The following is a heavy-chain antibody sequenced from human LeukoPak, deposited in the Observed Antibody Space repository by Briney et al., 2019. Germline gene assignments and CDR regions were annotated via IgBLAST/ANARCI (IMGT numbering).Heavy chain of an antibody. CDR1: GGSISSSSYY. Sequence: KPSETLSLTCTVSGGSISSSSYYWGWIRQPPGKGLVWIGSINHSENTYYNPSLKSRVTISADTSKNQYSLKLSSVTAPDTAVYYCARPNQGEWFDPWGQGTRVTVSS. J-gene: IGHJ5*02. CDR3: ARPNQGEWFDP. V-gene: IGHV4-39*01. CDR2: INHSENT. D-gene: IGHD3-16*01.